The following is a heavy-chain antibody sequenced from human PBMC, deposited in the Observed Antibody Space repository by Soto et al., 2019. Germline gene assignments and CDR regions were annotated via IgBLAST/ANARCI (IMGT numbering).Heavy chain of an antibody. D-gene: IGHD6-13*01. CDR1: GFTFSDYY. J-gene: IGHJ4*02. CDR2: ISSSGSTI. CDR3: ARAPLVIKTIAAAVNR. Sequence: PGGSLRLSCAASGFTFSDYYMSWIRQAPGKGLEWVSYISSSGSTIYYADSVKGRFTISRDNAKNSLYLQMNRLRAEDTAVYYCARAPLVIKTIAAAVNRWGQGTLVTVSS. V-gene: IGHV3-11*01.